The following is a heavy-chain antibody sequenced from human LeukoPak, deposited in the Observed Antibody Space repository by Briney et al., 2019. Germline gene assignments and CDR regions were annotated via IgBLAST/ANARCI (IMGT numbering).Heavy chain of an antibody. D-gene: IGHD5-18*01. CDR1: GFTFSSYA. CDR2: ISGSGGST. V-gene: IGHV3-23*01. J-gene: IGHJ4*02. Sequence: GGSLRLPCAASGFTFSSYAMSWVRQAPGKGLEWVSAISGSGGSTYYADSVKGRFTISRDNSKNTLYLQMNSLRAEDTAVYYCASSGFRRLWSNRNDYWGQGTLVTVSS. CDR3: ASSGFRRLWSNRNDY.